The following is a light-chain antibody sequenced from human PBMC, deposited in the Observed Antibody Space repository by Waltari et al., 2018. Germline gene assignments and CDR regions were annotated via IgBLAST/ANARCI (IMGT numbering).Light chain of an antibody. CDR3: SSYSRITTSVV. CDR1: SSDIGTYNY. CDR2: DVN. Sequence: SALTQPASVSGSPGQSITISCTGTSSDIGTYNYASWYQQHPGKAPKPVIYDVNKVPSGVSYRFSGSKAGNTASLTISGLQAEDESDYYCSSYSRITTSVVFGGGTKLTVL. J-gene: IGLJ3*02. V-gene: IGLV2-14*01.